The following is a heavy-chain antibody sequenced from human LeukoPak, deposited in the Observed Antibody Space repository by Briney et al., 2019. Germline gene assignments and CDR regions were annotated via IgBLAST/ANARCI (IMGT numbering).Heavy chain of an antibody. V-gene: IGHV3-9*01. CDR1: GFTFDDFA. J-gene: IGHJ4*02. D-gene: IGHD6-13*01. CDR3: AKDFGIAAAGNWGRTFDY. CDR2: ISWNSGSI. Sequence: GGSLRLSCSASGFTFDDFAMPWVPQAPGKGLVGVSGISWNSGSIGYADSVKGRFTIPRDNAKNSLYLQMNSLRAEDTALYYCAKDFGIAAAGNWGRTFDYWGQGTLVSVSS.